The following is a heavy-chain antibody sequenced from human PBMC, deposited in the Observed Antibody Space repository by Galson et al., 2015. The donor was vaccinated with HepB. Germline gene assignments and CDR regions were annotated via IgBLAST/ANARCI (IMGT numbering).Heavy chain of an antibody. Sequence: ETLSLTCTVSGGSISSYYWSWIRQSPEKGLEWIGYILYSGSTNYNPSLKSRVTISVDTSKNQFSLKLTSVTGTDTAVYYCARNGLFSGDFRYYFYAMDVWGQGTTVTVS. CDR2: ILYSGST. CDR1: GGSISSYY. V-gene: IGHV4-59*08. J-gene: IGHJ6*02. CDR3: ARNGLFSGDFRYYFYAMDV. D-gene: IGHD4-17*01.